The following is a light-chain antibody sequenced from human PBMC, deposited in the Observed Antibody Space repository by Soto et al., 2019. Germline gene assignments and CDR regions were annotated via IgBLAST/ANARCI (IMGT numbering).Light chain of an antibody. CDR1: QDISNY. Sequence: QMTQSPSSLSASVGDRVTITCQASQDISNYLNWYQQKPGKAPKLLIYDASNLETGVPSRFSGSGSGTDFTFTISSLQPEDIATYYCQQYDNLPLTFGGGTKVEIK. J-gene: IGKJ4*01. CDR2: DAS. CDR3: QQYDNLPLT. V-gene: IGKV1-33*01.